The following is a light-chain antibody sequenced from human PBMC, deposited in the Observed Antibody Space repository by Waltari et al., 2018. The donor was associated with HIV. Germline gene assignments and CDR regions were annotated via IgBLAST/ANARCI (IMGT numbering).Light chain of an antibody. Sequence: EIVLTQSPGTLSLSPGERATLSCRASQSVSSSFLAWYQQTPGQAPRLLIFGASSRATGIPDRFSGGGSGTDFTLTISRLEPEDFAVYYCQQYGGSPPSFGGGTKVEIK. CDR2: GAS. J-gene: IGKJ4*01. V-gene: IGKV3-20*01. CDR3: QQYGGSPPS. CDR1: QSVSSSF.